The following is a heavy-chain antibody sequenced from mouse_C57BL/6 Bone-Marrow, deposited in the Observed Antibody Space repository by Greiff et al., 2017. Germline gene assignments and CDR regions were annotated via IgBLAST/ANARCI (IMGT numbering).Heavy chain of an antibody. CDR3: ARTTVVGDWYFDG. D-gene: IGHD1-1*01. CDR2: ISSGSSTI. J-gene: IGHJ1*03. Sequence: DVHLVESGGGLVKPGGSLKLSCAASGFTFSDYGMHWVRQAPEKGLEWVAYISSGSSTIYYADTVKGRFTISRENAKHTLYLQMTSLRSEDTAMYYCARTTVVGDWYFDGWGTGTTVTVSS. CDR1: GFTFSDYG. V-gene: IGHV5-17*01.